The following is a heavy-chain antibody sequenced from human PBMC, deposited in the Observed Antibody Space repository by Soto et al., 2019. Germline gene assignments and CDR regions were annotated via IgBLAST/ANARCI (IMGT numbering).Heavy chain of an antibody. Sequence: SGGSLRLSCAASGFTFSNAWMSWVRQAPGKGLEWVGRIKSKTDGGTTDYAAPVKGRFTISRDDSKNTLYLQMNSLKTEDTAVYYCTTDSPFKVRGYSGYDSFDYWGQGALVTVSS. V-gene: IGHV3-15*01. J-gene: IGHJ4*02. CDR2: IKSKTDGGTT. CDR3: TTDSPFKVRGYSGYDSFDY. CDR1: GFTFSNAW. D-gene: IGHD5-12*01.